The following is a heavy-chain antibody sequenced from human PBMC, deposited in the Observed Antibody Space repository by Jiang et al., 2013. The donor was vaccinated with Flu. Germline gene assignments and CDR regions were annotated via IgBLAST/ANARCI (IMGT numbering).Heavy chain of an antibody. Sequence: GEGLEWIATISYNGNTYYNTSLESRATISGDTSKNQFSLRLESVTAADTAVYYCAGHEYAIATKHWGQGTLVAVSS. V-gene: IGHV4-30-2*03. CDR3: AGHEYAIATKH. D-gene: IGHD1-26*01. J-gene: IGHJ4*02. CDR2: ISYNGNT.